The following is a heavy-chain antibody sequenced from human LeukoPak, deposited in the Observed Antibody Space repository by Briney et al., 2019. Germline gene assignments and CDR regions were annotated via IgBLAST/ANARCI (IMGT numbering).Heavy chain of an antibody. J-gene: IGHJ5*02. CDR2: ISPLFGTT. V-gene: IGHV1-69*13. Sequence: GASVKVSCKASGYTFTSYAMNWGRQAPGQGLEWVGGISPLFGTTNYAQKFQGRVTITADESTGTAYIELSSLRFDDTAVYYCARESTEIPWFDPWGQGTLVTVSS. CDR3: ARESTEIPWFDP. D-gene: IGHD2-2*02. CDR1: GYTFTSYA.